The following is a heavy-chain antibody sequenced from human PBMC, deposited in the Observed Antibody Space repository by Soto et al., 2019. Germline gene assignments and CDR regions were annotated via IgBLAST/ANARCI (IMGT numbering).Heavy chain of an antibody. CDR2: SFHGGNT. Sequence: SETLSLTCAVSGFFISSGNYWGWIRKPPGKGLERIGSSFHGGNTYYNPSLKSRVTISVDMSKNQFSLKLNSVTAADTAVYYCARARWYDAFDVWDQGTVVAVSS. CDR1: GFFISSGNY. CDR3: ARARWYDAFDV. V-gene: IGHV4-38-2*01. D-gene: IGHD2-15*01. J-gene: IGHJ3*01.